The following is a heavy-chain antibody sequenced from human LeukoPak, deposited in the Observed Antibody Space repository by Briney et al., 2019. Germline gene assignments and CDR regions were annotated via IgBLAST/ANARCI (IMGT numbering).Heavy chain of an antibody. CDR1: GGSISSYY. V-gene: IGHV4-59*01. Sequence: SETLSLTCTVSGGSISSYYWNWIRQPPGKALEWVGYIYYSGSTNYSPSLKSRVTISVDTSKNQFSLKLSSVTAADTAVYYCASFDSSGSHAFDIWGQGTMVTVSS. J-gene: IGHJ3*02. CDR3: ASFDSSGSHAFDI. D-gene: IGHD3-22*01. CDR2: IYYSGST.